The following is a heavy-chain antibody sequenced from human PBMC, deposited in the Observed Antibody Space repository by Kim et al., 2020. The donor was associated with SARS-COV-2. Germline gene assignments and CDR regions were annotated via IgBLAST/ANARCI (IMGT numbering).Heavy chain of an antibody. D-gene: IGHD2-21*01. CDR1: GFTFTGHA. Sequence: GSLRLSCTTSGFTFTGHAMSWVRQAPGKGLEWVSSIDGSDGTTYYVDSVRGRFTISRDDSKNTLYLQMSALRGDDTAVYYCMKGGWGWIWDHWGQGTLVTVYS. CDR2: IDGSDGTT. J-gene: IGHJ4*02. CDR3: MKGGWGWIWDH. V-gene: IGHV3-23*01.